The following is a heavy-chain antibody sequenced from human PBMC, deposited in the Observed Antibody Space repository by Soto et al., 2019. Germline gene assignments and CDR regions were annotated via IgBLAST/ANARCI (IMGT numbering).Heavy chain of an antibody. J-gene: IGHJ5*02. CDR3: AKHSEYQLLSWLDP. Sequence: GGSLRLSCAASGFSFSTCAMSWVRQAPGKGLEWVSGISAGGGNTYYADSVRGRFTISRDNSKNTVDLQISSLRAEDTALYYCAKHSEYQLLSWLDPWGLGTLVTVSS. D-gene: IGHD2-2*01. V-gene: IGHV3-23*01. CDR2: ISAGGGNT. CDR1: GFSFSTCA.